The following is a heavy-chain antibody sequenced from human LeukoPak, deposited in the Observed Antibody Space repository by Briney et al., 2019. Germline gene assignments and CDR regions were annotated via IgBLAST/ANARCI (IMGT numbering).Heavy chain of an antibody. CDR1: GYTFTSYY. CDR3: ARDQEGFDY. J-gene: IGHJ4*02. Sequence: GASVKVSCKVSGYTFTSYYMHWVRQAPGQGLEWMGMIYPRDGSTSYAQKFQGRVTVTRDTSTSTVHMELSGLRSEDTAVYYCARDQEGFDYWGQGTLVTVSS. CDR2: IYPRDGST. V-gene: IGHV1-46*01.